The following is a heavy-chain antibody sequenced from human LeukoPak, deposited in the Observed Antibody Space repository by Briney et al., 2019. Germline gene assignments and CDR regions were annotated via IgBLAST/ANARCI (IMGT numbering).Heavy chain of an antibody. CDR2: IIPIFGTA. V-gene: IGHV1-69*06. Sequence: ASVKVSCKASGGTFSSYAISWVRQAPGQGLEWMGGIIPIFGTANYAQKFQGRVTITADKSTSTAYMELSSLRSEDTAVYYCARDGYYYDSSGPLPPVLYFQHWGQGTLVTVSS. J-gene: IGHJ1*01. D-gene: IGHD3-22*01. CDR1: GGTFSSYA. CDR3: ARDGYYYDSSGPLPPVLYFQH.